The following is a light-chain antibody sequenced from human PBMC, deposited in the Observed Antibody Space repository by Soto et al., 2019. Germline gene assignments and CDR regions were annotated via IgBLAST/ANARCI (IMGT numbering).Light chain of an antibody. J-gene: IGLJ1*01. CDR2: EVS. V-gene: IGLV2-14*01. Sequence: QSALTQPASVSGSPGQSITISCTGTSSDVGGYNYVSWYQQHPGKAPKLMISEVSNRPSGLSNRFSGSKSGNTASLTISGLQAEDEADYYCSSYTSSSTPYVXGTGTKLTVL. CDR1: SSDVGGYNY. CDR3: SSYTSSSTPYV.